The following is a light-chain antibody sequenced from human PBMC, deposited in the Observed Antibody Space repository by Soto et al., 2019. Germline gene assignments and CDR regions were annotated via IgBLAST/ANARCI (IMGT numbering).Light chain of an antibody. Sequence: EIVFTQSPGTLSLSPGERATISCRASQSVRSNYVAWYQQKPGQPPRLLLYGASSGATGIPDRFTGSGSGTDFSLTISRLEPEDFAVYYCQQYGSPPYSFGQVTKLDI. CDR2: GAS. J-gene: IGKJ2*03. V-gene: IGKV3-20*01. CDR1: QSVRSNY. CDR3: QQYGSPPYS.